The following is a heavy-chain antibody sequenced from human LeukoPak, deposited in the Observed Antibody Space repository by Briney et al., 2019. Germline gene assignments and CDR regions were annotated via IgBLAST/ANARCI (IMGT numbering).Heavy chain of an antibody. D-gene: IGHD2-15*01. CDR3: AKRPYCSGTVCYHIDY. V-gene: IGHV3-53*01. CDR2: IYTGGTT. J-gene: IGHJ4*02. CDR1: GFTVGTNY. Sequence: GGSLRLSCAASGFTVGTNYMSWVRQAPGKGLEWVSVIYTGGTTYYADSVKGRFTISRDNSKNTVYLQLNSLRAEDTALYYCAKRPYCSGTVCYHIDYWGQGTLVTVSS.